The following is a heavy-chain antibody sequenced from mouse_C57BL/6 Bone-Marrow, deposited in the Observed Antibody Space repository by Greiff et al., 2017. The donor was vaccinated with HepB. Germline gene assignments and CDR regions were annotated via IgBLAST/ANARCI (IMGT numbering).Heavy chain of an antibody. J-gene: IGHJ2*01. CDR1: GYAFTNYL. D-gene: IGHD4-1*01. CDR2: INPGSGGT. CDR3: ARGISNWDGYYFDY. V-gene: IGHV1-54*01. Sequence: QVQLQQSGAELVRPGTSVKVSCKASGYAFTNYLIEWVKQRPGQGLEWIGVINPGSGGTNYNEKFKGKATLTADKSSSTAYMQLSSLTSEDSAVYFCARGISNWDGYYFDYWGQGTTLTVSS.